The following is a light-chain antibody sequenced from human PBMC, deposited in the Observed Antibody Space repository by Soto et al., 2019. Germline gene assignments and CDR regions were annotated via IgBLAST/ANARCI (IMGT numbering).Light chain of an antibody. Sequence: QSALTQPPSASGSPGQSVTISCTGTSSDVGGYNYVSWYQLHPGKAPKLMIYEVSKRPSGVPDRFSGSKSGNTASLTVSGLQPEDEADYYCTSYVVSNNFVVLGGGTKLTVL. J-gene: IGLJ2*01. CDR2: EVS. CDR1: SSDVGGYNY. V-gene: IGLV2-8*01. CDR3: TSYVVSNNFVV.